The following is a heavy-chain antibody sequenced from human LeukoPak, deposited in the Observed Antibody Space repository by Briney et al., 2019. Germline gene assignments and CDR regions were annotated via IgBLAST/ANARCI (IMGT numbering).Heavy chain of an antibody. J-gene: IGHJ4*02. CDR2: ISSSSSTI. CDR1: GFTFSTYS. Sequence: GGSLRLSSAASGFTFSTYSMNWVRQAPGKGLEWVSYISSSSSTIYYADSVKGRFTISRDNAKNSLYLQMNSLRAEDTAVYYCARDAYYYDSSGYSGDFDYWGQGTLVTVSS. CDR3: ARDAYYYDSSGYSGDFDY. V-gene: IGHV3-48*01. D-gene: IGHD3-22*01.